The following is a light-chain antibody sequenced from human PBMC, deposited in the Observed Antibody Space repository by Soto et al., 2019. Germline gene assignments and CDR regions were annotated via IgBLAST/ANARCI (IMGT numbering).Light chain of an antibody. J-gene: IGLJ2*01. Sequence: QLVLIQPPSASGTPGQTVTISCSGSSSNIGSDYVCWYQQLPGTAPKLLIYTDNQRASGVPDRFSGSKSGTSGSLAISGLRSEDEAEYFCAAWDDTLESVVFGGGTQLTVL. CDR3: AAWDDTLESVV. CDR2: TDN. CDR1: SSNIGSDY. V-gene: IGLV1-47*02.